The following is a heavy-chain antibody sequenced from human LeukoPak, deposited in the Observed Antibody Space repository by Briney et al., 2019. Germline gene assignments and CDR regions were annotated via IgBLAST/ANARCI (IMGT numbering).Heavy chain of an antibody. Sequence: PGGSLRLSCAASGFTFSSSAMSWVRQVPGKGLEWVSGISASGGSTYYADSVKGRFTISRDNSQNTLYLQMNSLRAEDTAVYYCAKSGFDPWGQGTLVTVSS. CDR2: ISASGGST. CDR1: GFTFSSSA. V-gene: IGHV3-23*01. CDR3: AKSGFDP. J-gene: IGHJ5*02.